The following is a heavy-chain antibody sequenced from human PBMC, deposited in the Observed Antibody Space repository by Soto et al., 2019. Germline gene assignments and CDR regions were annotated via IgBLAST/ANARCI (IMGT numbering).Heavy chain of an antibody. CDR1: SGSISSYY. J-gene: IGHJ5*02. Sequence: SETLSLTCTVSSGSISSYYWSWIRQPPGKGLEWIGYIYYSGSTNYNPSLKSRVTISVDTSKNQFSLKLSSVTAADTAVYYCARVPISGSYYWFDPWGQGTLVTVSS. D-gene: IGHD1-26*01. CDR2: IYYSGST. V-gene: IGHV4-59*01. CDR3: ARVPISGSYYWFDP.